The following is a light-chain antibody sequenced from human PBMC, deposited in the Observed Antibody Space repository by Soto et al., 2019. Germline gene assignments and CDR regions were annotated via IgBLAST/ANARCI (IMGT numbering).Light chain of an antibody. J-gene: IGKJ2*01. CDR1: QSVSSS. CDR3: QQYNNWPPYT. CDR2: GAS. Sequence: EIVMTQSPGTLSVSPGERATLSCRASQSVSSSLGWYQQRPGQAPRLLIYGASTRATGVPARFSGSGSGTEFTLSITSLQSEDFAVYYCQQYNNWPPYTFGQGTKLQIK. V-gene: IGKV3-15*01.